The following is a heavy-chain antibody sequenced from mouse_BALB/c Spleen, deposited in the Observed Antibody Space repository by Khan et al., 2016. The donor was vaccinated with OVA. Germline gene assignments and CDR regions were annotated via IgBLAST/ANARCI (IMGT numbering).Heavy chain of an antibody. CDR1: GFSLTGYG. D-gene: IGHD1-1*01. J-gene: IGHJ3*01. CDR2: IWSDGST. V-gene: IGHV2-6-7*01. Sequence: VQLVESGPGLVAPSQSLSITCTVSGFSLTGYGVNWVRQPPGKGLEWLGMIWSDGSTDYNSALKSRLSISKDNSKSQVFLKMNSLQTDDTARYYCARELRRGGFAYWGQGTLVTVSA. CDR3: ARELRRGGFAY.